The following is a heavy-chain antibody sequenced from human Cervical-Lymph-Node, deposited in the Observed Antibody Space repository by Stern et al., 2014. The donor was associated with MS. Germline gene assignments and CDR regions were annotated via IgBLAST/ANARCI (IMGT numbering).Heavy chain of an antibody. D-gene: IGHD5-24*01. V-gene: IGHV4-30-4*01. CDR1: GGSISSAEYY. J-gene: IGHJ4*02. CDR2: IHTSGTT. Sequence: QLQLQESGPGLVKPSQTLSLTCAVTGGSISSAEYYWSWIRKSPGKGLVWIGYIHTSGTTYYNPSLKSRVTISVDTSKNQFSLKLRSVTAADTAVYYCSRDADGYSLVFGYWGRGTLVTVSS. CDR3: SRDADGYSLVFGY.